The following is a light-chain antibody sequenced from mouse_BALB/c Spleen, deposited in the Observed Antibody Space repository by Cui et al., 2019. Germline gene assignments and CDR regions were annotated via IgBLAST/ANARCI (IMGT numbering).Light chain of an antibody. J-gene: IGKJ1*01. Sequence: DIVMTQSHKFMSTSVGDRVSITCKASQDVGTAVAWYQQKPWQSPKLLIYWASTRHTGVPDRFTGSGSGTDFTLTISNVQSEDLADYFCQQYSSYPWTFGGGTKLEIK. CDR2: WAS. CDR3: QQYSSYPWT. CDR1: QDVGTA. V-gene: IGKV6-23*01.